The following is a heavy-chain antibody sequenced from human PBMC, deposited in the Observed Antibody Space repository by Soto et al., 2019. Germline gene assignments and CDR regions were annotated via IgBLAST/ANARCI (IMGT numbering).Heavy chain of an antibody. CDR2: IFSNAEK. CDR1: GFSLSNARMG. D-gene: IGHD6-19*01. CDR3: ARIPAVAGHKVVYYFYF. Sequence: QVTLKESGPVLVKPTETLTLTCTVSGFSLSNARMGVSWIRQPPGKALEWLAHIFSNAEKSYSPSLKSRLTLSKDPSNRQVVLTMPDMDPVDTSTYYCARIPAVAGHKVVYYFYFWGQGTLVTVSS. V-gene: IGHV2-26*01. J-gene: IGHJ4*02.